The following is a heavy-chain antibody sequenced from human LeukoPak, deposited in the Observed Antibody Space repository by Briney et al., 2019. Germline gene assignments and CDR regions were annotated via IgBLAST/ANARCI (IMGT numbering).Heavy chain of an antibody. J-gene: IGHJ3*02. Sequence: GESLKISCKVSGYIFTTYWIGWVRQMPGKGLEWMGIIYPGDSDTTYSPSFQGQVSISADKSISTAYLQCSSLKASDSAIYYCARRGHSGSFLDSFDIWGQGTMVTVSS. D-gene: IGHD5-12*01. V-gene: IGHV5-51*01. CDR1: GYIFTTYW. CDR2: IYPGDSDT. CDR3: ARRGHSGSFLDSFDI.